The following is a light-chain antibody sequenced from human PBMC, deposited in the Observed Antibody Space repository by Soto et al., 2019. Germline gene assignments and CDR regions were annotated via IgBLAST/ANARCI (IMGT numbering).Light chain of an antibody. Sequence: DIQMTQAPSSLSASVGDRVTITCRASQSISSYLNWYQQKPGKAPKLLIYAASILQSGVPSRFSGSGSGIDFTLTIRSLQHEDFATYYCQQSYSTPWTFGQGTKVAIK. CDR2: AAS. CDR3: QQSYSTPWT. J-gene: IGKJ1*01. V-gene: IGKV1-39*01. CDR1: QSISSY.